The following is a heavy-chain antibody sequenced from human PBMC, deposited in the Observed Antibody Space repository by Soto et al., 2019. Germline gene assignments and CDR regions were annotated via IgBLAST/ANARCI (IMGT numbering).Heavy chain of an antibody. CDR3: AKSQEIGTHFFDS. CDR1: GLTFSGFD. Sequence: GGSQRLSCEASGLTFSGFDIHWVRQPTGKGLEWVSSIGTAGDTYYAVSVKGRFTISRDNAKNSLSLQMNSLRAGDMAVYFCAKSQEIGTHFFDSWGQGTQVTV. V-gene: IGHV3-13*01. J-gene: IGHJ4*02. D-gene: IGHD6-13*01. CDR2: IGTAGDT.